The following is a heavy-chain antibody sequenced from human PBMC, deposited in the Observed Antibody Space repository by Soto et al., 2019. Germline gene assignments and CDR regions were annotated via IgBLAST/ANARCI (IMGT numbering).Heavy chain of an antibody. D-gene: IGHD3-22*01. CDR1: GGSISSYY. Sequence: SETLSLTCTVSGGSISSYYWSWIRQPPGKGLEWIGYIYYSGSTNYNPSLKSRVTISVDTSKNQVSLKLSSVTAADTAVYYCARDFPHYDSSGNFDYWGQGTLVTVSS. CDR3: ARDFPHYDSSGNFDY. J-gene: IGHJ4*02. V-gene: IGHV4-59*01. CDR2: IYYSGST.